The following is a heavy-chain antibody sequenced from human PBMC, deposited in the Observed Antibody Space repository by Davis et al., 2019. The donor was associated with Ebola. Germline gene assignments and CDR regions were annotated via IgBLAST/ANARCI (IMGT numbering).Heavy chain of an antibody. CDR2: IKQDGSEK. V-gene: IGHV3-7*01. Sequence: GESLKISCAASGFTVSSNYMSWVRQAPGKGLEWVANIKQDGSEKYYVDSVKGRFTISRDNAKNSLYLQMNSLRAEDTAVYYCARGFLEWLHNWFDPWGQGTLVTVSS. CDR1: GFTVSSNY. J-gene: IGHJ5*02. D-gene: IGHD3-3*01. CDR3: ARGFLEWLHNWFDP.